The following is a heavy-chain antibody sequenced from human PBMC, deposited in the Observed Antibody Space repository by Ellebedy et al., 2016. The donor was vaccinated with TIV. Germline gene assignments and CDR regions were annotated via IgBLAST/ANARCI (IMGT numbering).Heavy chain of an antibody. Sequence: GGSLRLXCAASGFTFSSYWMSWVRQAPGKGLEWVANIKQDGSEKYYVDSVKGRFTISRDNAKNSLYLQMNSLRAEDTAVYYCAKAPRIVGATWGLSFDIWGQGTMVTVSS. CDR3: AKAPRIVGATWGLSFDI. D-gene: IGHD1-26*01. CDR2: IKQDGSEK. CDR1: GFTFSSYW. J-gene: IGHJ3*02. V-gene: IGHV3-7*03.